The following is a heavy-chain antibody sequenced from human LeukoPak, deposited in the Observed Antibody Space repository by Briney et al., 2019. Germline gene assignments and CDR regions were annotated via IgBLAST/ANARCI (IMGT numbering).Heavy chain of an antibody. CDR1: GGSFSSYY. CDR3: ARVGSSRVYYYMDV. Sequence: LETLSLTCAVYGGSFSSYYWSWIRQPPGKGLEWIGEINHSGSTNYNPSLKSRVTISVDTSKNQFSLKLSSVTAADTAVYYCARVGSSRVYYYMDVWGKGTTVTVSS. V-gene: IGHV4-34*01. J-gene: IGHJ6*03. D-gene: IGHD6-6*01. CDR2: INHSGST.